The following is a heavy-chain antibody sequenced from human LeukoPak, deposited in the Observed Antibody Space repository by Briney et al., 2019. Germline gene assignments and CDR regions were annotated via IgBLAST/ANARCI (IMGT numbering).Heavy chain of an antibody. J-gene: IGHJ2*01. CDR2: IGGSGDNT. V-gene: IGHV3-23*01. Sequence: GSLRLSCAASGFSFSSYTMNWVRQTPGKGLEWVSGIGGSGDNTYYADSVKGRFSISRDNSKNTVYLQMNSLRAEDTAVYYCAKRRYYDSSGYLYWFFDLWGRGTLVTVSS. CDR1: GFSFSSYT. D-gene: IGHD3-22*01. CDR3: AKRRYYDSSGYLYWFFDL.